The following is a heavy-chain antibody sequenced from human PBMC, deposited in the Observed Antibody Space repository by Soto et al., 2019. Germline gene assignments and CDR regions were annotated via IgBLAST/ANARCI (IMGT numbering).Heavy chain of an antibody. D-gene: IGHD2-2*02. Sequence: WIRQPPGKGLEWVSAISGSGGSTYYADSVKGRFTISRDNSKNTLYLQMNSLRAEDTAVYYCAKDRVVVVPAAIPGHWYFDYWGQGTLVTVSS. CDR2: ISGSGGST. J-gene: IGHJ4*02. V-gene: IGHV3-23*01. CDR3: AKDRVVVVPAAIPGHWYFDY.